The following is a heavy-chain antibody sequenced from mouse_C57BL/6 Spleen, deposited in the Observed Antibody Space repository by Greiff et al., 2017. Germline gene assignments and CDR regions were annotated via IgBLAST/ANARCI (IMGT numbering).Heavy chain of an antibody. CDR2: IYPGGGYT. Sequence: QVQLQQSGAELVRPGTSVKMSCKASGYTFTNYWIGWAKQRPGHGLEWIGDIYPGGGYTNYNEKFKGKATLTADKSSSTADMQFSSLTSEDAAIYYCAREGDGYFDVWGTGTTVTVSS. J-gene: IGHJ1*03. CDR3: AREGDGYFDV. CDR1: GYTFTNYW. V-gene: IGHV1-63*01.